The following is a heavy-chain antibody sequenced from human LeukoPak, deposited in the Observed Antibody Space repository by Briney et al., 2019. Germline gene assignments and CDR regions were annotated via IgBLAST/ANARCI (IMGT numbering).Heavy chain of an antibody. V-gene: IGHV4-39*07. CDR1: GGSISSSSYY. D-gene: IGHD4-17*01. CDR3: ARTRPDYGDYVGAFDI. J-gene: IGHJ3*02. Sequence: PSETLSLTCTVSGGSISSSSYYWGWIRQPPGKGLEWIGSIYYSGSTYYNPSLKSRVTISVDTSKKQFSLKLSSVTAADTAVYYCARTRPDYGDYVGAFDIWGQGTMVTVSS. CDR2: IYYSGST.